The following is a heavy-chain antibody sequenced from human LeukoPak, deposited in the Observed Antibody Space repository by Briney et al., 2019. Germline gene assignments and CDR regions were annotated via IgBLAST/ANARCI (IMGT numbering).Heavy chain of an antibody. CDR1: GFTFSSYA. V-gene: IGHV3-23*01. J-gene: IGHJ4*02. CDR3: AKPPTYYYDSSGYPFEY. Sequence: GGSLRLSCAASGFTFSSYAMSWVRQAPGKGLEWVSAISGSGGSTYYADSVKGRFTISRDNSKNTLYLQMNRLRAEDTAVYYCAKPPTYYYDSSGYPFEYWGQGTLVTVSS. CDR2: ISGSGGST. D-gene: IGHD3-22*01.